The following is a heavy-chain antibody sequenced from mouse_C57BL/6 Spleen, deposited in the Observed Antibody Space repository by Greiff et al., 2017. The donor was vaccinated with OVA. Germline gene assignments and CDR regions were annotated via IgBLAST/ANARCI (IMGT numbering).Heavy chain of an antibody. CDR2: ISSGSSTI. CDR3: ARNWPYYAMDY. Sequence: EVKLMESGGGLVKPGGSLKLSCAASGFTFSDYGMHWVRQAPEKGLEWVAYISSGSSTIYYADTVKGRFTISRDNAKNTLFLQMTSLRSEDTAMYYCARNWPYYAMDYWGQGTSVTVSS. J-gene: IGHJ4*01. V-gene: IGHV5-17*01. D-gene: IGHD4-1*01. CDR1: GFTFSDYG.